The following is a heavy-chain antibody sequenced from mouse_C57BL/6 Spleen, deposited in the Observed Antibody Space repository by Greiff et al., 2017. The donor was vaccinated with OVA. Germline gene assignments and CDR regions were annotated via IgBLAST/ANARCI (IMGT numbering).Heavy chain of an antibody. CDR2: IYPGDGDT. CDR3: ARGDSSGYDYFDY. Sequence: VQLQQSGAELVKPGASVKISCKASGYAFSSYWMNWVKQRPGKGLEWIGQIYPGDGDTNYNGKFKGKATLTADKSSSTAYMQLSSLTSEDSAVYFCARGDSSGYDYFDYWGQGTTLTVSS. CDR1: GYAFSSYW. J-gene: IGHJ2*01. D-gene: IGHD3-2*02. V-gene: IGHV1-80*01.